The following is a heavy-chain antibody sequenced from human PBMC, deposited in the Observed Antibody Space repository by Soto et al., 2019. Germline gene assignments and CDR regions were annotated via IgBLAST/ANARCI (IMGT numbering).Heavy chain of an antibody. CDR2: INPSGGST. CDR3: ARDGRGSYSSAWYYSDY. V-gene: IGHV1-46*01. CDR1: GDTFTSYY. D-gene: IGHD6-19*01. Sequence: ASVKVSCRASGDTFTSYYRHWVRQAPGQGLEWMGSINPSGGSTSYAQKFQGRVTMTRDTSTSTVYMELSSLRSEDTAVYYCARDGRGSYSSAWYYSDYCGQGTLVTGTS. J-gene: IGHJ4*02.